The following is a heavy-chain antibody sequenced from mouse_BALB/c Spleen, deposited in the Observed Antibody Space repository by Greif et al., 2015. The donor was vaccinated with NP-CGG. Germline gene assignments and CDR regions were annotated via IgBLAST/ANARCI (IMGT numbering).Heavy chain of an antibody. CDR3: ARWDWYFDV. Sequence: DVKLQESGAELVKPGASVELSCTASGFNIKDTYMHWVKQRPEQGLEWIGRIDPANGNTKYDPKFQGKATITADTSSNTAYLQLSSLTPEDTAVYYCARWDWYFDVWGAGTTVTVSS. CDR2: IDPANGNT. CDR1: GFNIKDTY. J-gene: IGHJ1*01. V-gene: IGHV14-3*02.